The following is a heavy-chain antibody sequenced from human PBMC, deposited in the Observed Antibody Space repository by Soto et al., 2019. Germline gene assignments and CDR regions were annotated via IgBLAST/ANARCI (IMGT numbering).Heavy chain of an antibody. V-gene: IGHV3-30-3*01. CDR3: ARGEGYSRPPRNWFDP. Sequence: PGGSLRLSCAASGFTFSSYAMHWVRQAPGKGLEWVAVISYDGSNKYYADSVKGRFTISRDNSKNTLYLQMNSLRAEDTAVYYCARGEGYSRPPRNWFDPWGQGTLVTVSS. CDR1: GFTFSSYA. J-gene: IGHJ5*02. CDR2: ISYDGSNK. D-gene: IGHD2-15*01.